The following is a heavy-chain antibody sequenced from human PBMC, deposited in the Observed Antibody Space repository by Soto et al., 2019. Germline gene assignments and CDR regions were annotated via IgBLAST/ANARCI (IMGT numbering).Heavy chain of an antibody. D-gene: IGHD3-3*01. V-gene: IGHV3-21*01. Sequence: PGGSLRLSCAASGFTFSSYSMNWVRQAPGKGLEWVSSISSSSSYIYYADSVKGRFTISRDNAKNSLYLQMNSLRAEDTAVYYCARVPSVVIISKEYYFDYWGQGTLVTVSS. CDR2: ISSSSSYI. CDR1: GFTFSSYS. CDR3: ARVPSVVIISKEYYFDY. J-gene: IGHJ4*02.